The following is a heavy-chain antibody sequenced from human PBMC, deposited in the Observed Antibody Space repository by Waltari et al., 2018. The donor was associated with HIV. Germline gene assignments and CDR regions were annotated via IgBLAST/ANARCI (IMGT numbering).Heavy chain of an antibody. CDR1: GFTFSSYA. J-gene: IGHJ3*02. Sequence: QVQLVESGGGVVQPGRSLRLSCAASGFTFSSYAMHWVRQAPGKGVEWVAVISYDGSNKYYADSVKGRFTISRDNSKNTLYLQMNSLRAEDTAVYYCARGDNYYDSRAFDIWGQGTMVTVSS. CDR3: ARGDNYYDSRAFDI. CDR2: ISYDGSNK. V-gene: IGHV3-30-3*01. D-gene: IGHD3-22*01.